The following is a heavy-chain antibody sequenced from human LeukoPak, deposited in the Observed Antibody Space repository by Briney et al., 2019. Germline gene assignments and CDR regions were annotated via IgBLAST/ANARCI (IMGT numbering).Heavy chain of an antibody. J-gene: IGHJ1*01. D-gene: IGHD4-17*01. CDR3: ASTVTSNKVQH. CDR2: ISYDGSDK. CDR1: GFSFSRNG. Sequence: GGSLRLSCAASGFSFSRNGMHWVRQAPGKGLEWVAVISYDGSDKYHADSVKGRFTISRDNSKNTLYLQMNSLRAEDTAVYFCASTVTSNKVQHWGQGTLVTFSS. V-gene: IGHV3-30*03.